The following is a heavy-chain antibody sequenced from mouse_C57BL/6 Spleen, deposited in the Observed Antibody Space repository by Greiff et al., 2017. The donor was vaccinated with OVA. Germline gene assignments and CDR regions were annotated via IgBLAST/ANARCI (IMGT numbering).Heavy chain of an antibody. D-gene: IGHD3-3*01. J-gene: IGHJ4*01. CDR2: INPSNGGT. CDR1: GYTFTSYW. CDR3: AREEGWVYAMDY. V-gene: IGHV1-53*01. Sequence: QVQLKQPGTELVKPGASVKLSCKASGYTFTSYWMHWVKQRPGQGLEWIGNINPSNGGTNYNEKFKSKATLTVDKSSSTAYMQLSSLTSEDSAVYYCAREEGWVYAMDYWGQGTSVTVSS.